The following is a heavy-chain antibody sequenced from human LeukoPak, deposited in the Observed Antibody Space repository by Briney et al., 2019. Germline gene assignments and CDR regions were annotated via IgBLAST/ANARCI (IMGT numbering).Heavy chain of an antibody. CDR2: ISSSSPYI. V-gene: IGHV3-21*01. Sequence: GGSLRLSCAASGFTFNTYTMNWVRQAPGKGLEWVASISSSSPYIYYTDSVKGRFTISRDNAKNSLYLQMNSLRAEDTAVYYCARLYSRVGPFDYWGQGTLVTVSS. D-gene: IGHD5-18*01. CDR3: ARLYSRVGPFDY. J-gene: IGHJ4*02. CDR1: GFTFNTYT.